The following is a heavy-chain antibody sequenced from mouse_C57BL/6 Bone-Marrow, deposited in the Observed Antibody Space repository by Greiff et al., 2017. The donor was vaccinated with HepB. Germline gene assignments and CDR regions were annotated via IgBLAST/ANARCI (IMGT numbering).Heavy chain of an antibody. D-gene: IGHD2-3*01. Sequence: VQLQQSGPELVKPGASVKIPCKASGYTFTDYNMDWVKQSHGKSLEWIGDINPNNGGTIYNQKFKGKATLTVDKSSSTAYMELRSLTSEDTAVYYCARGGWLLREGAMDYWGQGTSVTVSS. CDR3: ARGGWLLREGAMDY. J-gene: IGHJ4*01. V-gene: IGHV1-18*01. CDR1: GYTFTDYN. CDR2: INPNNGGT.